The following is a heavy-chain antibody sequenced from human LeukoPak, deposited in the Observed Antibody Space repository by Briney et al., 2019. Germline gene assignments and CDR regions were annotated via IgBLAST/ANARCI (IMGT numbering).Heavy chain of an antibody. V-gene: IGHV1-8*01. Sequence: AASVKVSCKASGYTFTSYDINWVRQATGQGLEWMGWMNPNSGNTGYAQKFQGRVTMTRNTSISTAYMELSSLRSEDTAVYYCARAKAVSGWYDYWGQGTLVTVSS. J-gene: IGHJ4*02. CDR3: ARAKAVSGWYDY. D-gene: IGHD6-19*01. CDR1: GYTFTSYD. CDR2: MNPNSGNT.